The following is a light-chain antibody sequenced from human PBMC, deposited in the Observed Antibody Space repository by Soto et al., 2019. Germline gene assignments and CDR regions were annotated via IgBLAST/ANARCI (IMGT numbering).Light chain of an antibody. CDR2: KAS. J-gene: IGKJ1*01. CDR3: QQHTSYST. CDR1: QSISSW. Sequence: DIQMTQSPSTLSASVGDRVTITCRASQSISSWLAWYQQKPGKAPKLLIYKASSLESGVPSRFSGSGSGTEFTLTISSLQPDDFATYYCQQHTSYSTFAQGTKVDIK. V-gene: IGKV1-5*03.